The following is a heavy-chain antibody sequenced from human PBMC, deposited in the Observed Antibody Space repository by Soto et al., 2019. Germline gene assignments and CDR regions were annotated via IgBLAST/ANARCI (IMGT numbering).Heavy chain of an antibody. D-gene: IGHD3-22*01. CDR1: GGSFNAYY. V-gene: IGHV4-34*02. J-gene: IGHJ4*02. Sequence: QLQQWGAGLLKPSETLSLTCAVYGGSFNAYYWSWIRQPPGKGLEWIGEINHSGSSNYSPSLKGRLTISVDTSKNQLSLKLTSMTAEDSAVYYCARWNYHHYHHSSGNFRTSYYFDSWGQGTLVTVSS. CDR2: INHSGSS. CDR3: ARWNYHHYHHSSGNFRTSYYFDS.